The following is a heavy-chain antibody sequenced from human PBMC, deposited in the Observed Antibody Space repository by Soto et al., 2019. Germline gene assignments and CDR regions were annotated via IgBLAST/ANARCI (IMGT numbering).Heavy chain of an antibody. CDR1: GFTFSSYW. D-gene: IGHD2-15*01. CDR2: INSDGSST. Sequence: GGSLRLSCAASGFTFSSYWMHWVRQAPGKGLVWVSRINSDGSSTSYADSVKGRFTISRDNSKNTVYLQMSSLRAEDTALYYCVRDQQDSCWSWGLGTLVTVSS. CDR3: VRDQQDSCWS. V-gene: IGHV3-74*01. J-gene: IGHJ4*02.